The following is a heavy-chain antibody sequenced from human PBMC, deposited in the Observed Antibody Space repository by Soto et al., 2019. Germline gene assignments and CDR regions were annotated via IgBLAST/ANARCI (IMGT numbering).Heavy chain of an antibody. CDR2: IYPGKSTT. CDR1: GYTFNNYW. V-gene: IGHV5-51*01. J-gene: IGHJ3*02. D-gene: IGHD3-9*01. Sequence: SLKISCKGSGYTFNNYWIGWVRQMPGKGLEWIGIIYPGKSTTRYSPSFQGQVTISADKSISTAYLQWSSLKASDTAMYYCANVRGYDILTGYYIWAFDIWGQGTMVTVSS. CDR3: ANVRGYDILTGYYIWAFDI.